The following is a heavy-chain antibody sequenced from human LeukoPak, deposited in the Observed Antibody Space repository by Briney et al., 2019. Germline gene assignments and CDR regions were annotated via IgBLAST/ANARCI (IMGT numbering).Heavy chain of an antibody. CDR3: AKDRRAGSYDY. CDR2: ISGSGGNT. CDR1: GFTFSRNG. D-gene: IGHD3-10*01. J-gene: IGHJ4*02. V-gene: IGHV3-23*01. Sequence: GGSLRLSCAASGFTFSRNGMTWVRQAPGKGLEWVSAISGSGGNTYYADSVKGRFTISRENSKNTLYLQMNSLRAEDTAVYYCAKDRRAGSYDYWGQGTLVTVSS.